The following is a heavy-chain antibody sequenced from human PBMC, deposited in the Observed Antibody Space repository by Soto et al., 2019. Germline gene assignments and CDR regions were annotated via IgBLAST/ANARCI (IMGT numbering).Heavy chain of an antibody. CDR3: ARDFATSFDP. CDR2: INSGGTSM. V-gene: IGHV3-48*01. Sequence: EVQLVESGGGLAQPGGSRRLSCTASGFTFDSYSMDWVRQAPGKGLEWVSYINSGGTSMFYADSVKGRFTISRDNGRNLLYLHLNNLRAEDTAVYYCARDFATSFDPWGQGALVTISS. D-gene: IGHD3-3*01. J-gene: IGHJ5*02. CDR1: GFTFDSYS.